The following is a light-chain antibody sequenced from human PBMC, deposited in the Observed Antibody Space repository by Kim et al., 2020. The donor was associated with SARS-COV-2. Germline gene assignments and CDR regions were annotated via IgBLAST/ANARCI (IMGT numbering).Light chain of an antibody. CDR1: QDIGRY. V-gene: IGKV1-9*01. J-gene: IGKJ2*01. Sequence: CASTGDRVTLTCRAGQDIGRYLAWYQQRPGDAPKVLIHTASTLQSGAPSRFSGSGSGTDFALTISSLQPEDSATYFCQQLNTYPYTFGKGTKLEI. CDR3: QQLNTYPYT. CDR2: TAS.